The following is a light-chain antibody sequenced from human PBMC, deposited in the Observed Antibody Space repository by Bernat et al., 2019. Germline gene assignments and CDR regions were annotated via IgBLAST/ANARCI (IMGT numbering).Light chain of an antibody. CDR2: AAS. CDR3: QQLNSYPFT. Sequence: DIQLTQSPSFLSASVGDRVTITCRASQGISSYLAWYQQKPGKAPKLLIYAASTLQSGVPSRFSGSGSGTEFTLTISSLQPEDFATYYCQQLNSYPFTFGQGNKVDIK. V-gene: IGKV1-9*01. J-gene: IGKJ3*01. CDR1: QGISSY.